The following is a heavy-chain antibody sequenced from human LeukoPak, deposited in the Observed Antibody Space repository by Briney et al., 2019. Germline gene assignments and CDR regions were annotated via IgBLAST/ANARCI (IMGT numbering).Heavy chain of an antibody. V-gene: IGHV1-24*01. J-gene: IGHJ3*02. CDR2: FDPEDGET. Sequence: ASVKVSCKVSGYTLTELSMHWVRQAPGKGLEWMGGFDPEDGETIYAQKFQGRVTMTEDTSTDTAYMELSSLRSEDTAVYYCATVTPIVGATTTAAFDIWGQGTMVTVSS. D-gene: IGHD1-26*01. CDR1: GYTLTELS. CDR3: ATVTPIVGATTTAAFDI.